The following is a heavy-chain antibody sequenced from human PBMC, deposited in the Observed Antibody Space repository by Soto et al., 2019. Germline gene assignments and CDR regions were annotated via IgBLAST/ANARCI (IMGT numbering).Heavy chain of an antibody. V-gene: IGHV4-30-4*01. CDR1: GGSISSGDYY. Sequence: QVQLQESGPGLVKPSQTLSLTCTVSGGSISSGDYYWSWIRQPPGKGLEWIGYIYHSGSTYYHPSLTSRVTMSGDTSKNQFPLKLSSVTAAATAVYYCARTPPLGSFDYWGQGTLVTVSS. J-gene: IGHJ4*02. CDR3: ARTPPLGSFDY. CDR2: IYHSGST. D-gene: IGHD6-25*01.